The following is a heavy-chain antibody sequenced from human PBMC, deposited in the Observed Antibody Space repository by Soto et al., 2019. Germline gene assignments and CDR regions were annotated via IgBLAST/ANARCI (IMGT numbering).Heavy chain of an antibody. CDR2: IIPIFTTT. D-gene: IGHD6-13*01. CDR3: AIEVAADGTFLEDVFDS. Sequence: QVHLVQSGAEVKKPGSSVKVSCKAPGGTFSNHAINWVRQAPGQGLEWMGRIIPIFTTTNYAQKFQGRVSMTADESTTTAYMELSSLKHDDTAVYYCAIEVAADGTFLEDVFDSWGQGTLVTVSS. J-gene: IGHJ3*02. CDR1: GGTFSNHA. V-gene: IGHV1-69*12.